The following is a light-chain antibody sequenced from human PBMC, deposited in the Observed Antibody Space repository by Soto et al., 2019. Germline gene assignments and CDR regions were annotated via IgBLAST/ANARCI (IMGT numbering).Light chain of an antibody. CDR1: NIGSKG. V-gene: IGLV3-21*04. CDR3: QVWDSGSAHVV. Sequence: SYQLTQPPSVSVAPGKTASISCGGNNIGSKGVDWYQQKPGQAPVLGIYSVTSLPPVSPERFSGSNPANLATLTISRVEAGDEAEYYCQVWDSGSAHVVFGGGSKLTVL. J-gene: IGLJ2*01. CDR2: SVT.